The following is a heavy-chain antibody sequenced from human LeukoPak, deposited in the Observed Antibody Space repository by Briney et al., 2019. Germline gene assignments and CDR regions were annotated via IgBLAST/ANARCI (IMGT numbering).Heavy chain of an antibody. Sequence: SETLSLTCTVSGGSINNYYWTWIRQPPGRGLEWIGYIYYSGSTNYNPSLKSRVTISVVTSKNQFSLKLSSVTAADTAIYYCAQTKGTVWFDPWGQGTLVTVSS. CDR3: AQTKGTVWFDP. D-gene: IGHD1-14*01. CDR2: IYYSGST. CDR1: GGSINNYY. V-gene: IGHV4-59*01. J-gene: IGHJ5*02.